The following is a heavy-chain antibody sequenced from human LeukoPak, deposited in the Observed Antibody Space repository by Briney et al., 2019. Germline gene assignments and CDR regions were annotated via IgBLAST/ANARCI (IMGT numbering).Heavy chain of an antibody. CDR3: ARSIAVAGLPHYYYYMDV. CDR1: GYTFTGYY. Sequence: ASVKVCCKASGYTFTGYYVHWVRQAPGQGLEWMGWFNPNSGRTNYAQNFQGRVTMTRDTSISTAYMELSRLRSDDTAVYYCARSIAVAGLPHYYYYMDVWGKGATVTVSS. V-gene: IGHV1-2*02. CDR2: FNPNSGRT. J-gene: IGHJ6*03. D-gene: IGHD6-19*01.